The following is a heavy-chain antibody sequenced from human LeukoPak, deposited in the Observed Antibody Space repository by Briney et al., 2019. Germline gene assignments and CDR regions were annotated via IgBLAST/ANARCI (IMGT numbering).Heavy chain of an antibody. CDR1: GFTFSSYG. V-gene: IGHV3-23*01. CDR3: AKTHLPGIPVAGTEY. Sequence: GGSLRLSCAASGFTFSSYGMSWVRQAPGKGLESVSAISGSGGYTYYADSVKGRFTISRDNSKNTLYLQMNSLRADDTAVYYCAKTHLPGIPVAGTEYRGQGTLVTVSS. J-gene: IGHJ4*02. D-gene: IGHD6-19*01. CDR2: ISGSGGYT.